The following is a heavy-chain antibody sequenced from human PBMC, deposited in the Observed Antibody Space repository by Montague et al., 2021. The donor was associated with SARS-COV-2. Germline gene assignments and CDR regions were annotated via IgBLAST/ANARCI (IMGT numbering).Heavy chain of an antibody. V-gene: IGHV3-30*04. Sequence: SLRLSCAASGFTFSSYAMHWVRQAPGKGLEWVAVISYDGSNKYYADSVKGRFTISRDNSKNTLYLQMNSLRAEDTAVYYCARPFSGSYYSYFDYRGQGTLVTVSS. J-gene: IGHJ4*02. CDR1: GFTFSSYA. CDR3: ARPFSGSYYSYFDY. D-gene: IGHD3-10*01. CDR2: ISYDGSNK.